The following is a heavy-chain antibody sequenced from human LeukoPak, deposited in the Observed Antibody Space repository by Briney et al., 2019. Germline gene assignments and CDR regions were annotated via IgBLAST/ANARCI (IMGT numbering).Heavy chain of an antibody. Sequence: SQTLSLTCTVSGDSLSDSSYYWTWMRQPAGKGLEYIGRIFSSGTTDYNPSLRGRVTISVDTSKNQFSLKLTSMTAADTAVYYCARQATTVVTYWYFDLWGRGSLVTVSS. J-gene: IGHJ2*01. V-gene: IGHV4-61*02. D-gene: IGHD4-23*01. CDR2: IFSSGTT. CDR3: ARQATTVVTYWYFDL. CDR1: GDSLSDSSYY.